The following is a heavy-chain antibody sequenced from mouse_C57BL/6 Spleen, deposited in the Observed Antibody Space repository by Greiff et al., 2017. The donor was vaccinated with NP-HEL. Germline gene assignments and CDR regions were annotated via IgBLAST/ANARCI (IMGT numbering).Heavy chain of an antibody. J-gene: IGHJ4*01. CDR1: GYSFTGYY. V-gene: IGHV1-42*01. CDR3: ARKDGGAMDY. Sequence: DVQLQESGPELVKPGASVKISCKASGYSFTGYYMNWVKQSPEKSLEWIGEINPSTGGTTYNQKFKAKATLTVDKSSSTAYMQLKSLTSEDSAVYYCARKDGGAMDYWGQGTSVTVSS. CDR2: INPSTGGT.